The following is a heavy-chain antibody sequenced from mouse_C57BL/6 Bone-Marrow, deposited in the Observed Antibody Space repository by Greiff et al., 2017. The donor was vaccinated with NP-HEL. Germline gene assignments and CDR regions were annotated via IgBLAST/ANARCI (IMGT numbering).Heavy chain of an antibody. V-gene: IGHV1-19*01. Sequence: EVQLQQSGPVLVKPGASVKMSCKASGYTFTDYYMNWVKQSHGKSLEWIGVINPYNGGTSYNQKFKGKATLTVDKSSSTAYMELNSLTSEDSAVYYCARGSRWHFDYWGQGTTLTVSS. CDR2: INPYNGGT. J-gene: IGHJ2*01. D-gene: IGHD1-1*02. CDR1: GYTFTDYY. CDR3: ARGSRWHFDY.